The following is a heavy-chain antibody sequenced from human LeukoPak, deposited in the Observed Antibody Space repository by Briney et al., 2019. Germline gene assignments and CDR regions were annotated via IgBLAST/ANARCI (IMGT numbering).Heavy chain of an antibody. CDR3: ARHGGGFGSGTYYNFDY. Sequence: SETLSLTCTVSGGSISGYYWSWIRQPPGKGLEWIGYIYYSGSTNYNPSLKSRVTIPVDTSMHQFSLELTSVTAADTAVYYCARHGGGFGSGTYYNFDYWGQGTLVTVSS. CDR1: GGSISGYY. D-gene: IGHD3-10*01. J-gene: IGHJ4*02. CDR2: IYYSGST. V-gene: IGHV4-59*08.